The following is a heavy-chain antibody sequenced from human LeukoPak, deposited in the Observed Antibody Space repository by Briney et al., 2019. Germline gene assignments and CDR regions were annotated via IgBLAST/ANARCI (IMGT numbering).Heavy chain of an antibody. Sequence: PSQTLSFTCTVSGGSISSGGYYWSWIRQHPGKGLEWIGYIYYSGSTYYNPSLKSRVTISVDTSKNQFSLKLSSVTAADTAVYYCARSGYSYGYSYFDYWGQGTLVTVSS. CDR3: ARSGYSYGYSYFDY. CDR2: IYYSGST. J-gene: IGHJ4*02. D-gene: IGHD5-18*01. V-gene: IGHV4-31*03. CDR1: GGSISSGGYY.